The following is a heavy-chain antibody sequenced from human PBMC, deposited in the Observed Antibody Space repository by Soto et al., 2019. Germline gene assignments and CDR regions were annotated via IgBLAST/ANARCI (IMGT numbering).Heavy chain of an antibody. CDR3: ARANGDFDY. V-gene: IGHV1-8*01. CDR1: GYTFTSSD. D-gene: IGHD4-17*01. J-gene: IGHJ4*02. CDR2: MNLNSGGR. Sequence: QVPLVQSGAEVNKPGASVKVSCKASGYTFTSSDINWVRQASGQGLELMGWMNLNSGGRGYAQKFQGRVTTTNDTVKSTAYMDLISLRSDDTALYYCARANGDFDYWGQGTLVTVSS.